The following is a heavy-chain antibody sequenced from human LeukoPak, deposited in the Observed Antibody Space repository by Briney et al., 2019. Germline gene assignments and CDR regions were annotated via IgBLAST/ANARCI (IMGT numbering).Heavy chain of an antibody. V-gene: IGHV5-51*01. CDR1: GYSFTSYW. J-gene: IGHJ3*02. Sequence: GESLKISCKGSGYSFTSYWIGWVRQMPGKGLEWMGIIYPGDSDTRYSPSFQGQVTISADKSISTAYLQWSSLKASDTAMYYRARLTQTAPYYYGSGSYWDAFDIWGQGTMVTVSS. CDR3: ARLTQTAPYYYGSGSYWDAFDI. D-gene: IGHD3-10*01. CDR2: IYPGDSDT.